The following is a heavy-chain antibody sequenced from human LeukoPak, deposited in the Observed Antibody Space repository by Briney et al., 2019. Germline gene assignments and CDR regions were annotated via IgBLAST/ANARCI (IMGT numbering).Heavy chain of an antibody. CDR1: GGSFSGYY. J-gene: IGHJ4*02. CDR2: INHRGSS. D-gene: IGHD2-15*01. V-gene: IGHV4-34*01. CDR3: ARDKFCSDTGSCNIGLFDF. Sequence: SETLSLTCGVFGGSFSGYYWTWLRQPPGKGLEWIGQINHRGSSHYNPSLRSRVTISVDTSNTQFSLKLTSVTAADTAVYYCARDKFCSDTGSCNIGLFDFWGKGALVTVSS.